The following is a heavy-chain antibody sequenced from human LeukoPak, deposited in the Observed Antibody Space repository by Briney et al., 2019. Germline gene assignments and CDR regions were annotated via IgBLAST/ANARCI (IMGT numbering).Heavy chain of an antibody. D-gene: IGHD6-13*01. CDR2: IWYDGSNK. CDR1: GFTFSSYW. CDR3: ARGGGPPYSSSWYFDY. V-gene: IGHV3-33*08. Sequence: GGSLRLSCAASGFTFSSYWMHWVRQAPGKGLEWVAVIWYDGSNKYYADSVKGRFTISRDNSKNTLYLQMNSLRAEDTAVYYCARGGGPPYSSSWYFDYWGQGTLVTVSS. J-gene: IGHJ4*02.